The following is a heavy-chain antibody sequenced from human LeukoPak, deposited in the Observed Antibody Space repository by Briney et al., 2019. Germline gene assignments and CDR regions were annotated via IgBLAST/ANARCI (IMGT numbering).Heavy chain of an antibody. J-gene: IGHJ3*02. CDR3: ARDLVEWLQKNHDAFDI. D-gene: IGHD5-24*01. Sequence: ASVKVSCKASGHTFTSYGISWVRQAPGQGLEWMGWISANDGNTDYPQKLQGRVTITADESTSTAYMELSSLRSEDTAVYYCARDLVEWLQKNHDAFDIWGQGTMVTVSS. CDR1: GHTFTSYG. CDR2: ISANDGNT. V-gene: IGHV1-18*01.